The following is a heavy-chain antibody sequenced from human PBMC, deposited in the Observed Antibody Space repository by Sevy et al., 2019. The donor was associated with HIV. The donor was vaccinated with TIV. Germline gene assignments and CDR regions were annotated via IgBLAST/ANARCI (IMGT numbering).Heavy chain of an antibody. CDR3: ITDPAYRGYDEEVINYYFYGMDV. Sequence: GGSLRLSCTASGFTFSSAWMSWVRQAPGKGLEWVGRIKSEFDGGAIDYAAPVKGRFSISSEDSKTTVNLQMNSLKTEDTAVYYCITDPAYRGYDEEVINYYFYGMDVWGQGTTVTVSS. CDR1: GFTFSSAW. J-gene: IGHJ6*02. CDR2: IKSEFDGGAI. D-gene: IGHD5-12*01. V-gene: IGHV3-15*01.